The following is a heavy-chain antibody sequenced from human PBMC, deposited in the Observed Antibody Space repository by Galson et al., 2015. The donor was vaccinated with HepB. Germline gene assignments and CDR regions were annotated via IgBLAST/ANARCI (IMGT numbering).Heavy chain of an antibody. CDR1: GYTFTSYD. J-gene: IGHJ6*02. V-gene: IGHV1-8*01. D-gene: IGHD6-25*01. Sequence: QSGAEVKKPGESLRTSCKASGYTFTSYDINWVRQATGQGLEWMGWMNPNSGNTGYAQKFQGRVTMTRNTSISTAYMELSSLRSEDTAVYYCARVAGYYYYYGMDVWGQGTTVTVSS. CDR3: ARVAGYYYYYGMDV. CDR2: MNPNSGNT.